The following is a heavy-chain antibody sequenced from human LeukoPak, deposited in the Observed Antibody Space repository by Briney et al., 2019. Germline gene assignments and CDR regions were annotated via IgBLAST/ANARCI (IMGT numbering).Heavy chain of an antibody. D-gene: IGHD1-26*01. CDR1: GFTFSRSW. J-gene: IGHJ4*02. V-gene: IGHV3-74*01. CDR2: INDDGSTT. CDR3: ARGPAANSGNYYVGDY. Sequence: GGSLRLSCAASGFTFSRSWMHWVRQAPGKGLVWVSRINDDGSTTSYADSVKGRFTISRDNAKNTLYLQMNSLRAEDTAVYYCARGPAANSGNYYVGDYWGQGTLVTVSS.